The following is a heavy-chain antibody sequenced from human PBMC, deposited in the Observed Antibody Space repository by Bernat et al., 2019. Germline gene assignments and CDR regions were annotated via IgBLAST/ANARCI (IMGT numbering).Heavy chain of an antibody. J-gene: IGHJ5*02. CDR1: GGSISSSSYY. V-gene: IGHV4-39*01. Sequence: QLQLQESGPGLVKPSETLSLTCTVSGGSISSSSYYWGWIRQPPGKGLEWIGSIYYSGSTYYNPSLKSRVTISVDTSKNQFSLTLSSVTAADTAVYYCAGHQADILTGYWWCDPWGQGTLVTVSS. CDR2: IYYSGST. D-gene: IGHD3-9*01. CDR3: AGHQADILTGYWWCDP.